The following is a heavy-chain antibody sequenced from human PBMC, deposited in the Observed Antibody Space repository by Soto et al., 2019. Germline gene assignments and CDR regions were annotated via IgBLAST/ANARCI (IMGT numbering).Heavy chain of an antibody. Sequence: ASVKVSCKASGYDFTDHYIHWVRQAPGQGLEWMGIISPDGGSTRYSQKFQARITMTRDTSTSTVYMELNSLRAEDTAVYYCAKQGSSWWWDYWGQGTLVTVSS. D-gene: IGHD6-13*01. J-gene: IGHJ4*02. CDR1: GYDFTDHY. CDR2: ISPDGGST. CDR3: AKQGSSWWWDY. V-gene: IGHV1-46*01.